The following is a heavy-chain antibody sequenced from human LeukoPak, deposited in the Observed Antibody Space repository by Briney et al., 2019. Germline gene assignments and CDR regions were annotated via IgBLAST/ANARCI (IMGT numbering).Heavy chain of an antibody. CDR3: ARAGNSSSWYSLYYYYGMDV. Sequence: GRSLRLSCAASGFTFSSYAMHWVRQAPGKGLEWVAVISYDGSNKYYADSVKGRFTISRDNSKNTLYLQMNSLRAEDTAVYYCARAGNSSSWYSLYYYYGMDVWGQGTTVTVSS. CDR1: GFTFSSYA. CDR2: ISYDGSNK. D-gene: IGHD6-13*01. V-gene: IGHV3-30-3*01. J-gene: IGHJ6*02.